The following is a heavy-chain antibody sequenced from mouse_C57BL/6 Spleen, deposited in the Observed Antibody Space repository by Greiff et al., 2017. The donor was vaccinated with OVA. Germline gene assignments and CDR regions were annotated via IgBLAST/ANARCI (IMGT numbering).Heavy chain of an antibody. V-gene: IGHV1-55*01. CDR3: ARPEPNYHAMDY. J-gene: IGHJ4*01. Sequence: VQLQQPGAELVKPGASVKMSCKASGYTFTSYWITWVKQRPGQGLEWIGDIYPGSGSTNYNEQFKSKATLTVDTSSSTAYMQLSSLTSEDSAVYYCARPEPNYHAMDYRGQGTSVTVSS. CDR2: IYPGSGST. CDR1: GYTFTSYW.